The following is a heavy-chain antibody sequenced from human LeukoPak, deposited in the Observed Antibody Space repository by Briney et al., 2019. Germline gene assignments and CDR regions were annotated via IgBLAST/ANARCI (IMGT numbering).Heavy chain of an antibody. CDR2: INPSGGST. CDR1: GYTFTDYY. CDR3: ARVSRDGYSYIDY. J-gene: IGHJ4*02. Sequence: GASVKVSCKSSGYTFTDYYMHWVRQAPGQGLEWMGWINPSGGSTSYAQKFQGRVTMTRDTSTSTVYMELSSLRSEDTAVYYCARVSRDGYSYIDYWGQGTLVTVSS. V-gene: IGHV1-46*01. D-gene: IGHD5-24*01.